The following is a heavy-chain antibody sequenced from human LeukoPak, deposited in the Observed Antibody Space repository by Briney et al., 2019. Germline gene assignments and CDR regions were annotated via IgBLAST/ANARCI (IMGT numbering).Heavy chain of an antibody. J-gene: IGHJ6*02. CDR1: GFTFSSYW. V-gene: IGHV3-7*05. CDR2: IKQDGSEK. D-gene: IGHD4-23*01. Sequence: GGSLRLSCAASGFTFSSYWMSWVRQAPGKGLEWVANIKQDGSEKYYVDSVKGRFTISRDNAKNSLYLQMNSLRAEDTAVYYCARASGGYYYYGMDVWGQGTTVTVSS. CDR3: ARASGGYYYYGMDV.